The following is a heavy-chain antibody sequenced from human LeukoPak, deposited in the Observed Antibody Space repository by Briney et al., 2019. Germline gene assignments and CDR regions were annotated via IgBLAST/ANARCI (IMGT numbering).Heavy chain of an antibody. CDR2: INSDGSST. Sequence: GGSLRLSCAASGFTFSSYWMHWVRQAPGKGLVWVSRINSDGSSTSYADSVKGRFTISRENAKNTLYLQMNSLRAEDTAVYYCVRGSGSYYNFDYWGQGTLVTVSS. CDR1: GFTFSSYW. D-gene: IGHD3-10*01. J-gene: IGHJ4*02. V-gene: IGHV3-74*01. CDR3: VRGSGSYYNFDY.